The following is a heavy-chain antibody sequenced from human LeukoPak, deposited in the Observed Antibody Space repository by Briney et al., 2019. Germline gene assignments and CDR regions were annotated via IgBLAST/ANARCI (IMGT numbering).Heavy chain of an antibody. CDR3: AGGVAAQGYLVYYYYYYYMDV. CDR1: GYTFTSNY. D-gene: IGHD6-6*01. Sequence: ASVKVSCKASGYTFTSNYMHWVRQAPGQGLEWMGVINPSGGSTSYAQKFQGRVTMTRDMSTSTDYMELSSLRSEDTAVYYCAGGVAAQGYLVYYYYYYYMDVWGKGTTVTVSS. V-gene: IGHV1-46*01. J-gene: IGHJ6*03. CDR2: INPSGGST.